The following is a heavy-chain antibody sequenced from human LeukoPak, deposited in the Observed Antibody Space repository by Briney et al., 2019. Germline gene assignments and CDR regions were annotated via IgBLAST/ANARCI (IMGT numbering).Heavy chain of an antibody. CDR2: INPNSGGT. V-gene: IGHV1-2*02. CDR1: GYTFTGHY. J-gene: IGHJ4*02. CDR3: ARDKDTAMVGDY. Sequence: ASVKVSCEASGYTFTGHYMHWVRQAPGQGLEWMGWINPNSGGTNYAQNFQGRVTMTRDTSISSAYMELSSLRSDDTAVYYCARDKDTAMVGDYWGQGTLLTVSS. D-gene: IGHD5-18*01.